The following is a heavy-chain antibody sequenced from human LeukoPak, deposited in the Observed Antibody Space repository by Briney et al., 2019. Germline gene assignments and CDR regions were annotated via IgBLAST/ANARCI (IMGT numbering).Heavy chain of an antibody. Sequence: PSETLSLTCTVSGGSISSSSYYWGWIRQPPGKGLEWIGSIYYSGSTYYNPSLKSRVTISVDTSKNQFSLKLSSVTAADTAVYYCARVDSSGWSEYFQHWGQGTLVTVSS. V-gene: IGHV4-39*07. CDR3: ARVDSSGWSEYFQH. CDR2: IYYSGST. D-gene: IGHD6-19*01. CDR1: GGSISSSSYY. J-gene: IGHJ1*01.